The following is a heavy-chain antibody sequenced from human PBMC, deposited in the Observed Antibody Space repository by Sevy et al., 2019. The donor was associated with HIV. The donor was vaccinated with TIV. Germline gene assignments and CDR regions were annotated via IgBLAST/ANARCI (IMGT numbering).Heavy chain of an antibody. D-gene: IGHD2-8*01. V-gene: IGHV3-23*01. J-gene: IGHJ4*02. CDR1: GFNFNIYS. Sequence: GGSLRLSCAVSGFNFNIYSMSWVRQAPGKGLEWLSTLSFGCGKINYADSVKGRFIISRDDSKNTLYLQMNSLRAEYTAVYFCAREGCTRPHDYWGQGTLVTVSS. CDR3: AREGCTRPHDY. CDR2: LSFGCGKI.